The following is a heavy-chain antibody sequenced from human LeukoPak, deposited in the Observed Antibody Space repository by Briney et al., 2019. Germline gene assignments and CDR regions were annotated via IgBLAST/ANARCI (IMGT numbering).Heavy chain of an antibody. D-gene: IGHD6-19*01. V-gene: IGHV4-59*08. CDR1: GGSISGYY. J-gene: IGHJ4*02. CDR2: IYYSGSN. Sequence: SETLSLTCTVSGGSISGYYWSWIRQPPGKGLEWIAYIYYSGSNNHNPSLKSRVTISVDTSKNQFSLKLSSVTATDTAVYYCARHRDYGNGWSGFDYWGQGTLVTVSS. CDR3: ARHRDYGNGWSGFDY.